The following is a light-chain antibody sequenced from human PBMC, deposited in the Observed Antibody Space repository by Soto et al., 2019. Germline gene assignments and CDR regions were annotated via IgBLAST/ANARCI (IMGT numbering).Light chain of an antibody. CDR3: QQYNNWP. CDR2: GAS. V-gene: IGKV3D-15*01. CDR1: LGVIRT. J-gene: IGKJ1*01. Sequence: EILMTHAPATLSVSPGGRATLSCRASLGVIRTLAWYHQKPGQTPTLLIYGASAGATGIPARFSGSGSGKELTLTISSLQSQDFAVYYCQQYNNWPFGRGTKVDIK.